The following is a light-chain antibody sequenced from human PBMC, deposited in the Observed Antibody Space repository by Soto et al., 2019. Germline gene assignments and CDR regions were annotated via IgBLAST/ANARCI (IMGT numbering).Light chain of an antibody. J-gene: IGLJ2*01. CDR2: QDS. Sequence: YELTQPPSVSVSPGQTASITCSGDKLGDKYACWYQQKPGQSPVLVIYQDSKRPSGIPERFSGSNSGNTATLTISGTQAMDEADYYCQAWDSSTAVVFGGGTKVTVL. CDR3: QAWDSSTAVV. V-gene: IGLV3-1*01. CDR1: KLGDKY.